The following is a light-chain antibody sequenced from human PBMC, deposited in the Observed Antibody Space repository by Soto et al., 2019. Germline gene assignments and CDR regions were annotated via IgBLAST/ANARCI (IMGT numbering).Light chain of an antibody. CDR1: QDITNY. CDR2: EAS. V-gene: IGKV1-33*01. J-gene: IGKJ4*01. Sequence: DIQMAQSPSSLSASVGDRITITCQASQDITNYLNWYQQKPGKAPKVLISEASNLETGVPSRFSGSGSGTHFTFSISSLQPEDIATYHCQQYDNLPLTFGGGTKVEIK. CDR3: QQYDNLPLT.